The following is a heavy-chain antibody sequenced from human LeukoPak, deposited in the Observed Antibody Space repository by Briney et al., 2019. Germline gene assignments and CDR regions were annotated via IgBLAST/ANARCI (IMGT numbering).Heavy chain of an antibody. D-gene: IGHD6-13*01. J-gene: IGHJ5*02. V-gene: IGHV1-2*04. CDR3: ARVGGAAAGIGNGNWFDP. Sequence: ASVKPSCKASGYTFTGYYMHWVRQAPGQGLEWMGWINPNSGGTNYAQKFQGWVTMTRDTSISTAYMELSRLRSDDTAVYYCARVGGAAAGIGNGNWFDPWGQGTLVTVSS. CDR2: INPNSGGT. CDR1: GYTFTGYY.